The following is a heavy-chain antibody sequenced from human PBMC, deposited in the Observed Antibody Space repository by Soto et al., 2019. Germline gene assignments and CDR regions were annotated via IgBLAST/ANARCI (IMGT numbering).Heavy chain of an antibody. CDR1: GFTFSSYA. CDR3: AKDAGPNYDFWSGYYYFDY. Sequence: GGSLRLSCAASGFTFSSYAMSWVRQAPGKGLEWVSAISGSGGSTYYADSVKGRFTISRDNSKNTLYLKMNSLRAEDTAVYYCAKDAGPNYDFWSGYYYFDYWGQGTLVTVSS. CDR2: ISGSGGST. V-gene: IGHV3-23*01. D-gene: IGHD3-3*01. J-gene: IGHJ4*02.